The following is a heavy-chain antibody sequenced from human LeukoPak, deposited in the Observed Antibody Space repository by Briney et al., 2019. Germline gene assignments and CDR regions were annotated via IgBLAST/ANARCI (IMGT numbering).Heavy chain of an antibody. CDR1: GGSFSGYY. V-gene: IGHV4-34*01. CDR2: IKHSGST. D-gene: IGHD3-10*01. CDR3: ARGVSLWFGALSTSRYFDY. Sequence: SETLSLTCAVYGGSFSGYYWSWIRQPPGKGLEWIGEIKHSGSTNYNPSLKSRVTISVDTSKNQFSLKLTSVTAADTAVYYCARGVSLWFGALSTSRYFDYWGHGILVTVSS. J-gene: IGHJ4*01.